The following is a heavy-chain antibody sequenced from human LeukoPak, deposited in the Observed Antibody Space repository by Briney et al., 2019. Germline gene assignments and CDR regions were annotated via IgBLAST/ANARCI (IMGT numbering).Heavy chain of an antibody. CDR2: INSDGSGT. D-gene: IGHD6-13*01. CDR3: AKATSSWYGFDC. CDR1: GFTFSHYW. V-gene: IGHV3-74*01. Sequence: GGSLRLSCAASGFTFSHYWMHWVRHALGKGLVWVSRINSDGSGTDYADSLKGRFTISRDNAKNTLYLEMKSLRAEDTAVYYCAKATSSWYGFDCWGQETLVTVSS. J-gene: IGHJ4*02.